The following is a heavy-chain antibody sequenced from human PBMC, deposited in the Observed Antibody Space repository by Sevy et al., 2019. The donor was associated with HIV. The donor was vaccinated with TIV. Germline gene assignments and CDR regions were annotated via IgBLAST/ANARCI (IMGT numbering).Heavy chain of an antibody. Sequence: GGSLRLSCAASGFTFSNAWMSWVRQAPGKGLEWVGRIKSKTDGGTTDYAAPVKGRFTISRDDSKNTRYLQMNSLKTGDTAVYYCTTDRDDFWMGGYFQHWGQGTLVTVSS. CDR1: GFTFSNAW. CDR2: IKSKTDGGTT. J-gene: IGHJ1*01. CDR3: TTDRDDFWMGGYFQH. V-gene: IGHV3-15*01. D-gene: IGHD3-3*01.